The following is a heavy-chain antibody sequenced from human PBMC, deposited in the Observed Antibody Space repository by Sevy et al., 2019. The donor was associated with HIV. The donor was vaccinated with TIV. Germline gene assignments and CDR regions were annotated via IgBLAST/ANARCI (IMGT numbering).Heavy chain of an antibody. J-gene: IGHJ6*02. V-gene: IGHV5-10-1*01. D-gene: IGHD2-2*01. CDR1: GYSFTSYW. Sequence: GESLKSSCKGSGYSFTSYWISWVRQMPGKGLEWMGRIDPSDSYTNFSPSFQGHVTISADKSISTAYLQWSSLKASDTAMYYCARHGGYCSSTSCYAYYYYGMDVWGQGTTVTVSS. CDR2: IDPSDSYT. CDR3: ARHGGYCSSTSCYAYYYYGMDV.